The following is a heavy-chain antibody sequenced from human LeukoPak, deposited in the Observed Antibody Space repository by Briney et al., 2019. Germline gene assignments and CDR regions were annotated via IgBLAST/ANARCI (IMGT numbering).Heavy chain of an antibody. J-gene: IGHJ4*02. CDR3: VKVGIAGRSGGYFDY. V-gene: IGHV3-64*05. CDR1: GFTFSSYA. Sequence: PGGSLRLSCAASGFTFSSYAMSWVRQAPGKELEYVSAISNNGGSTYYADSVTGRFTISRDNSKNTLYVQMSSLREEDTAMYYCVKVGIAGRSGGYFDYWGQGTLVTVSS. CDR2: ISNNGGST. D-gene: IGHD6-6*01.